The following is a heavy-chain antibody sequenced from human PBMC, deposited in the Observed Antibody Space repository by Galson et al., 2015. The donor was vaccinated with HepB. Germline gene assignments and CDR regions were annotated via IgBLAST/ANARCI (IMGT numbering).Heavy chain of an antibody. J-gene: IGHJ2*01. D-gene: IGHD3-22*01. CDR3: ARDTMIVVVITPGYLDL. CDR2: INPNSGGT. CDR1: GYTFTGYY. Sequence: SVKVSCKASGYTFTGYYMHWVRQAPGQGLEWMGWINPNSGGTNYAQKFQGRVTMTRDTSISTAYMELSRLRSDDTAVYYCARDTMIVVVITPGYLDLWGRGTLVTVSS. V-gene: IGHV1-2*02.